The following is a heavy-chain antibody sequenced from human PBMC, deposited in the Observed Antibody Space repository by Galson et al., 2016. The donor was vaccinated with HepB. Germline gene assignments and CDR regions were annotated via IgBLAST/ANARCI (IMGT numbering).Heavy chain of an antibody. CDR2: ISYDGSNK. D-gene: IGHD6-13*01. CDR1: GFTFSSYG. V-gene: IGHV3-30*18. CDR3: AKEQYTSRWYAEYYFDY. Sequence: SLRLSCAASGFTFSSYGMHWVRQAPGKGLEWVAVISYDGSNKYYADSVKGRFTISRDKSKNTLYLRMNSLRAEDTAVYYCAKEQYTSRWYAEYYFDYWGQGTLVTVSS. J-gene: IGHJ4*02.